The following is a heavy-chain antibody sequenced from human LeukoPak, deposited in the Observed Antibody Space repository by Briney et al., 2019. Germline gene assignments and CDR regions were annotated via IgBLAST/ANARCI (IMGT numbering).Heavy chain of an antibody. CDR2: ISAYKGNT. D-gene: IGHD1-26*01. CDR1: GYTFSTYG. Sequence: ASVKVSCKASGYTFSTYGISWVRQAPGQGLEWMGWISAYKGNTYYAQKLQGRVTMITDTSTSTAYMELRSLRSDDTAVFFCARARTYSGYVVYWGQGTLVTVSS. J-gene: IGHJ4*02. CDR3: ARARTYSGYVVY. V-gene: IGHV1-18*01.